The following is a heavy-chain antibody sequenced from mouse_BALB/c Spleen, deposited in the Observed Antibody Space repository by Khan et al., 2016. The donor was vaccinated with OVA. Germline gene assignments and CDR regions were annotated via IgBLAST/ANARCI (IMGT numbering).Heavy chain of an antibody. CDR3: VRGRAY. Sequence: EVQLQESGPGLVKPSQSLSLTCTVTGYSITSDYAWNWIRQFPGNKLEWMGYINYSGTTSKNPSLKSRIPITRDTSKNQFFLQLNSVTTEDTATYYCVRGRAYWGQGTLVTVSA. V-gene: IGHV3-2*02. CDR2: INYSGTT. J-gene: IGHJ3*01. CDR1: GYSITSDYA.